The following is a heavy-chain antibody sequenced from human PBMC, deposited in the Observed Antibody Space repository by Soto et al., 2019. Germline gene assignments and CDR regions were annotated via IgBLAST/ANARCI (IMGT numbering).Heavy chain of an antibody. J-gene: IGHJ6*02. CDR3: ARDSITIFGGGMDV. D-gene: IGHD3-3*01. Sequence: GGSLRLSCVASDFTSSTYSMNWVRQAPGKGLEWVAYISATSNHIYYADSLKGRFTISRDNAKSSLYLHMNSLRAEDTAVYFCARDSITIFGGGMDVWGQGTTVTVSS. CDR2: ISATSNHI. V-gene: IGHV3-21*01. CDR1: DFTSSTYS.